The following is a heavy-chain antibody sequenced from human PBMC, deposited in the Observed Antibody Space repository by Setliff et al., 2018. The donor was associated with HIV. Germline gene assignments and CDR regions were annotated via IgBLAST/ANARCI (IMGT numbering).Heavy chain of an antibody. CDR1: GGSISSSSYY. J-gene: IGHJ6*03. Sequence: KPSETLSLTCTVSGGSISSSSYYWGWIRQPPGKGLEWIGSIYYSGSTYYNPSLKSRVTISVDTSKNQFSLKLSSVTAADTAVYYCARILKVRGPNYYYMDVWGKGTTVTVSS. D-gene: IGHD3-10*01. V-gene: IGHV4-39*01. CDR2: IYYSGST. CDR3: ARILKVRGPNYYYMDV.